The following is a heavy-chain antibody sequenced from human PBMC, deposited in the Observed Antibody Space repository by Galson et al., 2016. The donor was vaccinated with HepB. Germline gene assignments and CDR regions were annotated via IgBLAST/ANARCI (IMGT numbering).Heavy chain of an antibody. CDR3: ARKLYYYDSSDFGWFDP. V-gene: IGHV3-30-3*01. D-gene: IGHD3-22*01. CDR2: ISHDAIHT. CDR1: GFTFSDYP. J-gene: IGHJ5*02. Sequence: SLRLSCATSGFTFSDYPMYWIRQAPGEGLEWVARISHDAIHTSYADSLKGRFTISRDNSKNTLSLQMNGLRDGDTAVYYCARKLYYYDSSDFGWFDPWGQGTLVTVSS.